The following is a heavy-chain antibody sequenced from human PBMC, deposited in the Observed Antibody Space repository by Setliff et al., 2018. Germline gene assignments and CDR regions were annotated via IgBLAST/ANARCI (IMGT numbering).Heavy chain of an antibody. V-gene: IGHV1-2*02. CDR3: ARVIAASKYMDV. CDR1: GYPFVGYF. CDR2: IDPKSGRT. Sequence: GASVKVSCKTSGYPFVGYFIYWMRQAPGQGLEWVGWIDPKSGRTKYAVKFQGRVTMTRDTSSSTIYMELRSLRSDDTAVYYCARVIAASKYMDVWGKGTTVTVSS. J-gene: IGHJ6*03. D-gene: IGHD6-13*01.